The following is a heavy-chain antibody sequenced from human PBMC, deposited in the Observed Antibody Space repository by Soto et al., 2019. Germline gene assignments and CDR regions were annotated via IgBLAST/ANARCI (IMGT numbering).Heavy chain of an antibody. CDR2: ISAYNGNT. J-gene: IGHJ6*02. CDR1: GYTFTMYG. Sequence: GASVKVSCKASGYTFTMYGISGVLQAALQGRDWMGWISAYNGNTNYAQKLQGRVTMTTDTSTSTAYMELRSLRSDDTAVYYCARPSLMRVAPSGMDVWGQGTTVTVSS. CDR3: ARPSLMRVAPSGMDV. D-gene: IGHD3-16*01. V-gene: IGHV1-18*01.